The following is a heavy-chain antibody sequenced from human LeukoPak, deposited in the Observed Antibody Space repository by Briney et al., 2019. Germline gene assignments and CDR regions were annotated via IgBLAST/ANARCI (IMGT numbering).Heavy chain of an antibody. J-gene: IGHJ6*02. CDR2: TPYDGNNK. CDR3: ARDGNSGYDLTYYYGMDV. Sequence: GGSLRLSCAASGFSFSSFAMHWVRQAPGKGPEWVAVTPYDGNNKYYADSVKGRFTISRDNSKNTLYLQMNSLRAEDTALYYCARDGNSGYDLTYYYGMDVWGQGTTVTVSS. CDR1: GFSFSSFA. V-gene: IGHV3-30-3*01. D-gene: IGHD5-12*01.